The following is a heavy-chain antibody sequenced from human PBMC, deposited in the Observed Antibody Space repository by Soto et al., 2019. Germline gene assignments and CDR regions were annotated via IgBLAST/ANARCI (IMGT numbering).Heavy chain of an antibody. D-gene: IGHD2-8*01. V-gene: IGHV3-33*01. CDR2: IWYDGSNK. CDR1: GFTFSSYG. CDR3: ARDAYKANGCFDP. Sequence: QVQLVESGGGVVQPGRSLRLSCAASGFTFSSYGMHWVRQAPGKGLEWVAVIWYDGSNKYYADYVKGRFTISRDNSKNTLYLQMNSLRADDTGVDYCARDAYKANGCFDPLGQGTLVTVPS. J-gene: IGHJ5*02.